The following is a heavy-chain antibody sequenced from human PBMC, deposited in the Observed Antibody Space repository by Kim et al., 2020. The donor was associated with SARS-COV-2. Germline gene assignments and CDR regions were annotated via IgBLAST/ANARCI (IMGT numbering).Heavy chain of an antibody. J-gene: IGHJ6*02. CDR3: ATWIGMDV. Sequence: DGETIYAQKVQGRVTMTEDTSTDTAYMELSSLRSEDTAVYYCATWIGMDVWGQGTTVTVSS. D-gene: IGHD2-2*03. V-gene: IGHV1-24*01. CDR2: DGET.